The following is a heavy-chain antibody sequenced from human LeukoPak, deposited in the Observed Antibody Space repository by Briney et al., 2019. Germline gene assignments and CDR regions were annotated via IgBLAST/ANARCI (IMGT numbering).Heavy chain of an antibody. CDR2: ISSSSSTI. CDR1: GSTFSSYS. Sequence: HTGGSLRLSCAASGSTFSSYSMNWVRQAPGKGLEWVSYISSSSSTIYYADSVKGRFTISRDNAKNSLYLQMNSLRDEDTAVYYCARSMVRGGYAFDIWGQGTMVTVSS. CDR3: ARSMVRGGYAFDI. D-gene: IGHD3-10*01. J-gene: IGHJ3*02. V-gene: IGHV3-48*02.